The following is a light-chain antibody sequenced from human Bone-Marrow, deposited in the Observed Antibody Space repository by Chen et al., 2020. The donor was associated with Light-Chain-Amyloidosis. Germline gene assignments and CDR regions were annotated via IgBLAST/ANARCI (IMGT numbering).Light chain of an antibody. CDR3: CSYAGSYSLRM. CDR1: SSDVGGYKS. CDR2: DVS. V-gene: IGLV2-11*01. J-gene: IGLJ3*02. Sequence: QSALTQPRSVSGSPGQSVTISCTGTSSDVGGYKSFSWYQQYPGKAPKLMIYDVSKRPSGVPDRFSASKSGNTASLTISGLQAEDEADYYCCSYAGSYSLRMFGGGTKLTVL.